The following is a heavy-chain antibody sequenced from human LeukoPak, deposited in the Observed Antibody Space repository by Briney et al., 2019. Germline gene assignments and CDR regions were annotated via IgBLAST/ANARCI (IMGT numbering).Heavy chain of an antibody. V-gene: IGHV3-7*01. D-gene: IGHD2-2*01. CDR1: GFTFSSYW. CDR2: IKQDGREK. CDR3: ARDVTEYQLLWHFYYYYYYMDV. Sequence: HPGGSLRLSCAASGFTFSSYWMSWVRQAPGKGLEWVANIKQDGREKYYVDYVKGRFTISRDNAKNSLYLQMNSLRAEDTAVYYCARDVTEYQLLWHFYYYYYYMDVWGKGTTVTVSS. J-gene: IGHJ6*03.